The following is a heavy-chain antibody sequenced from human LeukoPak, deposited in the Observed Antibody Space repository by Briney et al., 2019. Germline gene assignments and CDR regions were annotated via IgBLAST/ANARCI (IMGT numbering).Heavy chain of an antibody. D-gene: IGHD3-22*01. Sequence: GGSLRLSCAASGFTFSNAWMSWVRQAPGKGLEWVGRIKSKTDGGTTGYAAPVKGRFTTSRDDSKNTLYLQMNSLKTEDTAVYYCTTVVSPKYDSEYWGQGTLVTVSS. V-gene: IGHV3-15*01. CDR3: TTVVSPKYDSEY. CDR2: IKSKTDGGTT. CDR1: GFTFSNAW. J-gene: IGHJ4*02.